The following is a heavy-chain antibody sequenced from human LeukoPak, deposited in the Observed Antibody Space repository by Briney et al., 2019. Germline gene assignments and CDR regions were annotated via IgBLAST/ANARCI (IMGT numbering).Heavy chain of an antibody. CDR1: SGSISLYY. V-gene: IGHV4-59*01. CDR2: FYDTRSP. J-gene: IGHJ4*02. D-gene: IGHD3-10*01. CDR3: ARGRGSLTY. Sequence: KSSETLSLTCTVSSGSISLYYWSWIRQPPGKGLEWIGYFYDTRSPKYNPSLERRVTISVDMSRNQFSLNLTSVTAADTAVYYCARGRGSLTYWGQGTLATVSS.